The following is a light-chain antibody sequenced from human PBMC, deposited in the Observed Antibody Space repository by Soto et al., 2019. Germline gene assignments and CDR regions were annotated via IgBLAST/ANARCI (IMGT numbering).Light chain of an antibody. V-gene: IGKV3-11*01. CDR3: QQRSNWPRT. J-gene: IGKJ2*01. CDR2: DAS. CDR1: QSVGSY. Sequence: EIVLTQSPATLSLSPGDRATLSCRASQSVGSYLACYQQKPGQAPRLLIYDASNRATGIPARFSGSGSATDFTLTISSLEPEDFAFYYCQQRSNWPRTFGQGTKLEIK.